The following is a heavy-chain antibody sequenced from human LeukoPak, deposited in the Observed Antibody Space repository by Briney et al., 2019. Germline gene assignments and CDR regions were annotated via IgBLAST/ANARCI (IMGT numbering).Heavy chain of an antibody. V-gene: IGHV1-18*01. Sequence: ASVKVSCKASGYTFTSYGISWVRQAPGQGLEWMGWISAYNGNTNYAQKLQGRVTMTTDTSTSTAYMELRSLRSDDTAVYYCARAFPAGPYYYYYYMDVWGKGTTVTVSS. CDR1: GYTFTSYG. J-gene: IGHJ6*03. CDR3: ARAFPAGPYYYYYYMDV. D-gene: IGHD6-19*01. CDR2: ISAYNGNT.